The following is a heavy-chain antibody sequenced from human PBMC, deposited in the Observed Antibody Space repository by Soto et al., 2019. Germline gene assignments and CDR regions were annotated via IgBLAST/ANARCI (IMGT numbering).Heavy chain of an antibody. V-gene: IGHV3-48*03. Sequence: SGGSLRLSCAASGFTFSSYEMNWVRQAPGKGLEWVSYISSSGSTIYYADSVKGRFTISRDNAKNSLYLQMNSLRAEDTAVYYCARDRAYSSGWYDPGGFDPWGQGTLVTVSS. D-gene: IGHD6-19*01. CDR1: GFTFSSYE. CDR2: ISSSGSTI. J-gene: IGHJ5*02. CDR3: ARDRAYSSGWYDPGGFDP.